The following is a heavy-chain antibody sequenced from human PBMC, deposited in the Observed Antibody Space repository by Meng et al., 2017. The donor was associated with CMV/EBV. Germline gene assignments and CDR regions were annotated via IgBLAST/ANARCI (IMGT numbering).Heavy chain of an antibody. CDR3: ARVRVLPNRGTKLLHLNWFDP. CDR1: GGSFSGYY. D-gene: IGHD2-2*02. Sequence: TLSLTCAVYGGSFSGYYWSWIRQPPGKGLEWIGEINHSGSTNYNPSLKSRVTISVDTSKNQFSLKLSSVTAADTAVYYCARVRVLPNRGTKLLHLNWFDPWGQGTLVTVSS. V-gene: IGHV4-34*01. CDR2: INHSGST. J-gene: IGHJ5*02.